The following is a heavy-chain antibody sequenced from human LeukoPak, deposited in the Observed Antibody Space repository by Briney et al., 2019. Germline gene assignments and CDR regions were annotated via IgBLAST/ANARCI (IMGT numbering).Heavy chain of an antibody. CDR2: NIPIFGTA. V-gene: IGHV1-69*06. CDR3: ARDEGAKIAFAI. CDR1: GCTFSSYA. D-gene: IGHD1-26*01. Sequence: SVKVSCKASGCTFSSYAISWVRQAPGQGLEWMGGNIPIFGTANYAQKFQGRVTINADKSTSTAYMELSSLRSGDTAVYYCARDEGAKIAFAIWGQGTMVTVSS. J-gene: IGHJ3*02.